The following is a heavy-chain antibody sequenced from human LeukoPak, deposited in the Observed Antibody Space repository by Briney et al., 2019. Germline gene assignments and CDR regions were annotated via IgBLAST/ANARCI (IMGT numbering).Heavy chain of an antibody. D-gene: IGHD3-3*01. CDR2: FYHSGSA. CDR1: SYSISSGYY. V-gene: IGHV4-38-2*02. J-gene: IGHJ5*02. CDR3: ARVPHGETIFGVVHYWFDP. Sequence: TSETLSLTCTVSSYSISSGYYWGWIRQPPGRGLEWIGSFYHSGSAYYNPSLKSRVTVSVDTSKDQFSLKLNSVTAADTAVYYCARVPHGETIFGVVHYWFDPWGQGTLVTVFS.